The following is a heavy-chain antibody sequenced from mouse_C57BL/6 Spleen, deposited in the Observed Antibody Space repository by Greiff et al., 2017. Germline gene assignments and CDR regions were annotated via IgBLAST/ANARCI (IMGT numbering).Heavy chain of an antibody. CDR1: GYTFTSYG. Sequence: QVQLQQSGAELARPGASVKLSCKASGYTFTSYGISWVKQRTGQGLEWIGEIYPRSGNTYYNEKFKGKATLTADKSSSTAYMELRSLTSEDSAVYFCARYSNYGSGDAMDDWGQGTSVTVSS. CDR2: IYPRSGNT. CDR3: ARYSNYGSGDAMDD. V-gene: IGHV1-81*01. J-gene: IGHJ4*01. D-gene: IGHD2-5*01.